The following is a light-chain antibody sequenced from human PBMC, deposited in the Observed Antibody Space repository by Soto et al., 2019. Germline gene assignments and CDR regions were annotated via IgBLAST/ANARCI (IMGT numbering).Light chain of an antibody. V-gene: IGKV3-11*01. Sequence: EIVLTHSPATLSLSPGERATLSFRASQSVSSYLAWYQQKPGQAPRLLIYDAFNRATGIPARFSGSGSGTDFTLTISSLEPEDFAVYYCQQRSNWPWTFGQGTKVDIK. CDR2: DAF. CDR1: QSVSSY. CDR3: QQRSNWPWT. J-gene: IGKJ1*01.